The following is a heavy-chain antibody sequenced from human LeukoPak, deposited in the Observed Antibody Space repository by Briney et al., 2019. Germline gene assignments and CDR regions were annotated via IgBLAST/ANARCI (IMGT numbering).Heavy chain of an antibody. Sequence: GGSLRLSCVASGFTFSSNWMSWVRQAPGKGLEWVAHIKQDGSEKYSVDSVKGRFTISRDNAKNSLYLQMNSLRAEDTAVYYCARDKVRDSVAGSNFDYWGQGTLVTVSS. V-gene: IGHV3-7*01. CDR3: ARDKVRDSVAGSNFDY. D-gene: IGHD6-19*01. CDR2: IKQDGSEK. J-gene: IGHJ4*02. CDR1: GFTFSSNW.